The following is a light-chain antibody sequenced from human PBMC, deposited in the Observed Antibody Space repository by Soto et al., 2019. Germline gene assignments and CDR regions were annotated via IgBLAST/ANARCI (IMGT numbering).Light chain of an antibody. J-gene: IGLJ1*01. CDR3: SSYTSSSTPYV. CDR2: DVS. CDR1: SSDVGGYNY. V-gene: IGLV2-14*03. Sequence: QSALTQPASVSGSPGQSITISCTGTSSDVGGYNYVSWYQQHPGKARKLVIYDVSNRPSGVSNRFSGSKSGNTASLTISGLQAEDEADYYCSSYTSSSTPYVFGTGTKVTVL.